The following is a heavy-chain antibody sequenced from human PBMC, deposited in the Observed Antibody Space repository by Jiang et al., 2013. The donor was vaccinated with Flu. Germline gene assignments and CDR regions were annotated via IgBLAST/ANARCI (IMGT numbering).Heavy chain of an antibody. Sequence: EWIGNIHYSGATAYNPSLKGRATISVDTSKNQFSLKLSSVTAADTAVYYCARHWGSSWWETYWYFDLWGRGTLVTVSS. D-gene: IGHD6-13*01. CDR3: ARHWGSSWWETYWYFDL. V-gene: IGHV4-59*08. CDR2: IHYSGAT. J-gene: IGHJ2*01.